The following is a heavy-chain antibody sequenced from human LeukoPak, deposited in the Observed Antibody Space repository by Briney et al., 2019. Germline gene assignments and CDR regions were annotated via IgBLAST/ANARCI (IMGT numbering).Heavy chain of an antibody. CDR2: ISSSSSYI. CDR3: ARVRIAAADPFDY. D-gene: IGHD6-13*01. V-gene: IGHV3-21*01. Sequence: PGGSLRLSCAASGFTFSSYSMNWVRQAPGKGLEWVSSISSSSSYIYYADSVKGRFTISRDNAKNSLYLRMNSLRAEDTAVYYCARVRIAAADPFDYWGQGTLVTVSS. J-gene: IGHJ4*02. CDR1: GFTFSSYS.